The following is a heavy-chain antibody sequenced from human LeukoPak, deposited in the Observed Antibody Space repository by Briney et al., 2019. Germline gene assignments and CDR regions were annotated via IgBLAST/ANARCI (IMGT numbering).Heavy chain of an antibody. CDR2: ISWDGSRT. V-gene: IGHV3-43D*03. J-gene: IGHJ6*03. Sequence: GGSLRLSCAASGFTFDEYAMHWVRQAPGKGLEWVSLISWDGSRTYYADSVKGRFTISRDYSENSLYLQMNSLRPEDTGLYYCAKVRFGSSSGLGFYYFMDVWGIGTTVTASS. CDR1: GFTFDEYA. CDR3: AKVRFGSSSGLGFYYFMDV. D-gene: IGHD6-6*01.